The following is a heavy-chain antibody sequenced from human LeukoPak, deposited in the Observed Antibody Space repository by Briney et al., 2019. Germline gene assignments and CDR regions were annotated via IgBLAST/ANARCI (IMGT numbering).Heavy chain of an antibody. V-gene: IGHV3-23*01. CDR2: ISGSGGST. Sequence: TGGSLRLSCAASGFTFSSYAMSWVRQAPGKGLEWVSAISGSGGSTYYADSVKGRFTISRDNSKNTLYLQMNSLRAEDTAVYYCAKTYDSSGHYAPLYGIGDYWGQGTLVTVSS. J-gene: IGHJ4*02. CDR1: GFTFSSYA. D-gene: IGHD3-22*01. CDR3: AKTYDSSGHYAPLYGIGDY.